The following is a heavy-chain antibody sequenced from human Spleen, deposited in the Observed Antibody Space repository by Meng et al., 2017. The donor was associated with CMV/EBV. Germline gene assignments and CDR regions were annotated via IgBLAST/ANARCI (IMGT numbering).Heavy chain of an antibody. CDR3: ARDAPRGWVNYYYYYGMDV. J-gene: IGHJ6*02. D-gene: IGHD1-26*01. V-gene: IGHV3-48*03. CDR2: ISSSGSSI. Sequence: GESLKISCAASGFTFRSYEMNWVRQAPGKGLEWVSYISSSGSSIFHADSVKGRVTISRDNAKNSLYLQMNSLRVEDTAVYYCARDAPRGWVNYYYYYGMDVWGQGTTVTVSS. CDR1: GFTFRSYE.